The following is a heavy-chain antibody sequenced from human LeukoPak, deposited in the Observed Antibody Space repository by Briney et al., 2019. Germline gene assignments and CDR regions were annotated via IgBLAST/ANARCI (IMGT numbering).Heavy chain of an antibody. Sequence: PGGSLRLSCVASGLTFSSYNMNWVRQAPGKGLEWVSFISSSSNYIYYADSVKGRFTMSRDNAKNSLLLQMNSLGAEDTAVYYCARGTPTTRDFDYWGQGTLVTVSS. CDR3: ARGTPTTRDFDY. D-gene: IGHD4-11*01. CDR1: GLTFSSYN. CDR2: ISSSSNYI. V-gene: IGHV3-21*01. J-gene: IGHJ4*02.